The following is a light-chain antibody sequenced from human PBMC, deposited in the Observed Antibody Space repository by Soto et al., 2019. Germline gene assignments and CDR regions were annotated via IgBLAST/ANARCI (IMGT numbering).Light chain of an antibody. CDR3: QRRDWPLA. J-gene: IGKJ4*01. CDR1: QSISSH. CDR2: DAS. V-gene: IGKV3-11*01. Sequence: EIVLTQSPATLSLSPGERATLSCRASQSISSHVTWYQQKPGQAPRLLIYDASNRATDIPARFSGSGSGTDFTLTISSLEPEDFAVYYCQRRDWPLAFGGGTKVEIK.